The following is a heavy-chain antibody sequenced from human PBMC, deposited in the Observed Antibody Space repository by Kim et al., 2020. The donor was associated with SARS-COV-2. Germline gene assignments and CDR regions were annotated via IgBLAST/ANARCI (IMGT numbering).Heavy chain of an antibody. J-gene: IGHJ6*02. Sequence: GGSLRLSCAASGFTFSSYAMSWVRQAPGKGLEWVSAISGSGGSTYYADSVKGRFTISRDNSKNTLYLQMNSLRAEDTAVYYCAKVYDSSGYYYGLYYYYGMDVWGQGTKVTVSS. V-gene: IGHV3-23*01. CDR1: GFTFSSYA. CDR2: ISGSGGST. CDR3: AKVYDSSGYYYGLYYYYGMDV. D-gene: IGHD3-22*01.